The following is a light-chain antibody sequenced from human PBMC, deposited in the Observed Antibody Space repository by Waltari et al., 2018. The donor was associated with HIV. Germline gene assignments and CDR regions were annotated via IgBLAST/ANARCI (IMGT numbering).Light chain of an antibody. V-gene: IGLV2-23*02. CDR1: SSDVGGYNL. CDR3: CAYAGSTTYVI. CDR2: EVS. Sequence: QSALTQPASVSGSPGQSITISCTGTSSDVGGYNLVSWYHQHPGKAPKLMIYEVSKRPSEVSNRFSVSKSGNTAYLTISGLQAEDEADYYCCAYAGSTTYVIFGGGTKLTVL. J-gene: IGLJ2*01.